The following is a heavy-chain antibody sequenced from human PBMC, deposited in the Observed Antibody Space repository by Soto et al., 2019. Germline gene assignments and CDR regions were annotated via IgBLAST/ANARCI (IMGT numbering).Heavy chain of an antibody. CDR1: GFTFSSYG. D-gene: IGHD1-26*01. CDR2: ISYDGSNK. V-gene: IGHV3-30*18. J-gene: IGHJ6*04. Sequence: SLRLSCAASGFTFSSYGMHWVRQAPGKGLEWVAVISYDGSNKYYADSVKGRFTISRDNSKNTLYLQMNSLRAEDTAVYYCAKTSGAHYGMDVWGKGTTVTV. CDR3: AKTSGAHYGMDV.